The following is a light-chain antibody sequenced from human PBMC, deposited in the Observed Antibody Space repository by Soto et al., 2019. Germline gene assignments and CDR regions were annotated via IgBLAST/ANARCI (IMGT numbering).Light chain of an antibody. V-gene: IGKV3-20*01. CDR1: QSVNSRY. CDR2: GAS. Sequence: EIVLTQSPGTLSLSPGERATLSCRASQSVNSRYLAWYQQRPGQAPRLLIYGASSRATGIPDRFSGTGSGTDFTLTISRLEPEDSAVYYCQQSGSSPYTFGQGTKLEIK. J-gene: IGKJ2*01. CDR3: QQSGSSPYT.